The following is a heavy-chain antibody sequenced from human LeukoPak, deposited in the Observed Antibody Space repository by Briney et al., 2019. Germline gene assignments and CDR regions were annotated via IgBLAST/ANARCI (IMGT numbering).Heavy chain of an antibody. J-gene: IGHJ4*02. CDR3: VKKGLGYCSNGVCHFDY. D-gene: IGHD2-8*01. Sequence: PGRSLRLSCAASGFTFSSYVMHWVRQAPGKGLEWVSAVSDSGAGTFYADSVKGRFTISRDNSKNTLYLQMNSLRAEDTAVYYCVKKGLGYCSNGVCHFDYWGQGTLVTVSS. V-gene: IGHV3-23*01. CDR2: VSDSGAGT. CDR1: GFTFSSYV.